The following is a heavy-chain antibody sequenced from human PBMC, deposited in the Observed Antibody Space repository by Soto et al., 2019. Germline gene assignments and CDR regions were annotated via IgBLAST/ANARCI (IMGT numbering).Heavy chain of an antibody. CDR2: INPNSGGT. Sequence: ASVKVSCKASGYTFTGYYMHWVRQAPGQGLEWMGWINPNSGGTNYAQKFQGRVTMTRDTSISTAYMELRRLRSDDTAVYYCARVGGTFTTIRGEVYPLYYFDYWGQGTLVTVSS. V-gene: IGHV1-2*02. D-gene: IGHD3-10*01. CDR1: GYTFTGYY. CDR3: ARVGGTFTTIRGEVYPLYYFDY. J-gene: IGHJ4*02.